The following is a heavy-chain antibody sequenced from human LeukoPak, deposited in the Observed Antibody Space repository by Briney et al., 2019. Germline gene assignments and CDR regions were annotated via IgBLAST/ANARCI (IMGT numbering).Heavy chain of an antibody. CDR2: INHSGST. D-gene: IGHD3-9*01. V-gene: IGHV4-34*01. Sequence: SETLSLTCAVYGGSFSGYYWSWIRQPPGKGLEWIGEINHSGSTNYNPSLKSRVTISVDTSKNQFSLKLSSVTASDTAVYYCARGFLRYFDWLLSGRWFDPWGQGTLVTVSS. J-gene: IGHJ5*02. CDR3: ARGFLRYFDWLLSGRWFDP. CDR1: GGSFSGYY.